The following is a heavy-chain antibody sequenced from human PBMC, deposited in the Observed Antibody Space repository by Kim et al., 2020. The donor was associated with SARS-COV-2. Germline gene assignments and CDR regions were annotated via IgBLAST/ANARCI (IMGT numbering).Heavy chain of an antibody. J-gene: IGHJ4*02. Sequence: GGSLRLSCAVSGFTFSSYSMNWVRQAPGKGLEWVSSISSSSSYIYYADSVKGRFTISRDNAKNSLYLQMNSLRAEDTAVYYCARDPTDYSSGPSHYWGQGTLVTVSS. CDR3: ARDPTDYSSGPSHY. V-gene: IGHV3-21*01. D-gene: IGHD6-19*01. CDR2: ISSSSSYI. CDR1: GFTFSSYS.